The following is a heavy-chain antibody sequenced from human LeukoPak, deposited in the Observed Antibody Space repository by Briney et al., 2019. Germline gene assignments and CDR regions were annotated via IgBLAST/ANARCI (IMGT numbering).Heavy chain of an antibody. J-gene: IGHJ4*02. D-gene: IGHD5-12*01. V-gene: IGHV4-4*02. Sequence: PSETLSLTCAVSGGSISSSNWWSWVRQPPGKGLEWIGEIYHSGSTNYNPPLKSRVTISVDKSKNQFSLKLSSVTAADTAVYYCARVGRYSGYDSSPHFDYWGQGTLVTVSS. CDR3: ARVGRYSGYDSSPHFDY. CDR2: IYHSGST. CDR1: GGSISSSNW.